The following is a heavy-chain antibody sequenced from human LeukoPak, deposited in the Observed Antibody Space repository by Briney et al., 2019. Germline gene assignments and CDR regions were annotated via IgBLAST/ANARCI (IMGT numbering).Heavy chain of an antibody. CDR1: GFTFSDYY. J-gene: IGHJ5*02. Sequence: GGSLRLSCSASGFTFSDYYTSWIRQAPGKGLEWVSYISSSSSYTHYADSVKGRQTTSRDNTRNSLYLQMNSLRAADTAVYYCARGTVAAPNWFDPWGQGTLVTVSS. V-gene: IGHV3-11*05. CDR3: ARGTVAAPNWFDP. CDR2: ISSSSSYT. D-gene: IGHD6-19*01.